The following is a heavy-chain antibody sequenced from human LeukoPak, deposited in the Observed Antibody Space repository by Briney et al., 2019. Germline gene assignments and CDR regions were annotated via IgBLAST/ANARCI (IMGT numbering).Heavy chain of an antibody. CDR1: GFTFSSYA. CDR2: IRYDGSNK. Sequence: PGGSLRLSCAASGFTFSSYAMSWVRQAPGKGLEWVTFIRYDGSNKYYADSVKGRFTISRDNSKNTLYLQMNSLRAEDTAVYYCARAHYYDSSGFDYWGQGTLVTVSS. J-gene: IGHJ4*02. CDR3: ARAHYYDSSGFDY. V-gene: IGHV3-30*02. D-gene: IGHD3-22*01.